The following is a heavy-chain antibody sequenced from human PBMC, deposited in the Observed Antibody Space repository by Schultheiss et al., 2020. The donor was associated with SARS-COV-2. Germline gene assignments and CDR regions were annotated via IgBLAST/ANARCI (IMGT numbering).Heavy chain of an antibody. CDR3: ARVCGRTTVTGLSWFDP. CDR1: GGSVSSGSYY. Sequence: SETLSLTCTVSGGSVSSGSYYWSWIRQPPGKGLEWIGEINHSGSTYYNPSLKSRVTISVDTSKNQFSLKLSSVTAADTAVYYCARVCGRTTVTGLSWFDPWGQGTLVTVSS. V-gene: IGHV4-39*07. D-gene: IGHD4-17*01. CDR2: INHSGST. J-gene: IGHJ5*02.